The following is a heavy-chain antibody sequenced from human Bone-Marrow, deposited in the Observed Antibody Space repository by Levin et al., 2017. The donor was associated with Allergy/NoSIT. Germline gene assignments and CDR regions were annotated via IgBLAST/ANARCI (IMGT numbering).Heavy chain of an antibody. V-gene: IGHV3-74*01. D-gene: IGHD3-10*01. Sequence: GESLKISCAASGFAFSNYWMHWVRQAPGKGLVWVSRINRGGTSTTYADSVKGRFTISRDNAKNTQYLQMNSLRAEDTAVYYCARDPLAYNFGSGSYLDYWGQGTLVSVSS. CDR3: ARDPLAYNFGSGSYLDY. CDR1: GFAFSNYW. CDR2: INRGGTST. J-gene: IGHJ4*02.